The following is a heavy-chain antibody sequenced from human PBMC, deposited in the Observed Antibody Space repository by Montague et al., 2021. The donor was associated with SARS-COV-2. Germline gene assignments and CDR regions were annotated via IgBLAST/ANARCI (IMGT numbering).Heavy chain of an antibody. CDR1: GGSISTGSYY. D-gene: IGHD2-2*01. CDR2: LYTTGST. J-gene: IGHJ6*03. Sequence: TLSLTCTVSGGSISTGSYYWSWIRQPAGKGLEWIGRLYTTGSTNYNPSLKSRVTISVDTSKNQFSLELSSVTAADTAVYYCATGYDCSITSCSSRYYYMDVWGKGTTVTVAS. V-gene: IGHV4-61*02. CDR3: ATGYDCSITSCSSRYYYMDV.